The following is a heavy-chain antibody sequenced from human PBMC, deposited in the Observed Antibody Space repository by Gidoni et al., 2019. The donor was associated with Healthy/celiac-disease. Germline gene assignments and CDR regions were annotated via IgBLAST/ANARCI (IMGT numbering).Heavy chain of an antibody. CDR1: GSTLTELS. D-gene: IGHD2-15*01. J-gene: IGHJ4*02. CDR2: FDPEDGET. CDR3: ATDRGYCSGGSCTFDY. V-gene: IGHV1-24*01. Sequence: QVPLVQSGAEVKKPGASVKVSCKVSGSTLTELSMHWVRQAPGKGLEWMGGFDPEDGETIYAQKFQGRVTMTEDTSTDTAYMELSSLRSEDTAVYYCATDRGYCSGGSCTFDYWGQGTLVTVSS.